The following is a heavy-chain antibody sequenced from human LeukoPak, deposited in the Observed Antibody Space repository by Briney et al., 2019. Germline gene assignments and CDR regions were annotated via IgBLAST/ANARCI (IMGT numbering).Heavy chain of an antibody. CDR2: IYYSGST. J-gene: IGHJ5*02. CDR1: GGSISSGGYS. V-gene: IGHV4-31*03. Sequence: SETLSLTCTVSGGSISSGGYSWSWIRQHPGKGLEWIGYIYYSGSTYYNPSLKSRVTISVDTSKNQFSLKLSSVTAADTAVYYCARSYGDYARFDPWGQGTLVTVSS. D-gene: IGHD4-17*01. CDR3: ARSYGDYARFDP.